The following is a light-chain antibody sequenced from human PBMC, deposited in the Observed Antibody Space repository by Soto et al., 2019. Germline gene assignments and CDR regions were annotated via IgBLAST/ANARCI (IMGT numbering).Light chain of an antibody. CDR3: QQYSSSYDTSLYT. CDR1: HIFINNY. J-gene: IGKJ2*01. V-gene: IGKV3-20*01. CDR2: GSY. Sequence: EIVLTQSPATLSLSPGERATLSCSASHIFINNYLAWYQQKPGQAPRLLVYGSYHRATGIADRFSGSGSGTDFTLTISRLEPEDFAVYYCQQYSSSYDTSLYTFGQGTKVDIK.